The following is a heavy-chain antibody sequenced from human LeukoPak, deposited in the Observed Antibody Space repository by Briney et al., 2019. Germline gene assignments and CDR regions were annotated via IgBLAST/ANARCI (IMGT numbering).Heavy chain of an antibody. CDR2: NYYSGST. D-gene: IGHD1-7*01. Sequence: SETLSLTCTVSGGSISSGGYYWSWIRQHPGKGLEWNGYNYYSGSTYYNPSLKSRVTISVDTSKNQFSLKLSSVTAADTAVYYCARDLTGTTDRYYYYMDVWGKGTTVTVSS. J-gene: IGHJ6*03. CDR3: ARDLTGTTDRYYYYMDV. V-gene: IGHV4-31*03. CDR1: GGSISSGGYY.